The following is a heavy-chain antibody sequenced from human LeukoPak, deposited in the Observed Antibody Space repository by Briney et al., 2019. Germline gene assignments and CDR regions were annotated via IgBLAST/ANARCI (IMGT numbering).Heavy chain of an antibody. V-gene: IGHV1-2*02. CDR1: GYTFTGQY. CDR2: INSNSGGT. Sequence: ASVKVSCKTSGYTFTGQYLHWVRQAPGQGLEWMGWINSNSGGTNYAQNFQGRVTMTRDTSISTAYMELSSLRSDDTAIYYCGRGTAVLMGVDNWGQGALVTVSS. J-gene: IGHJ4*02. D-gene: IGHD6-19*01. CDR3: GRGTAVLMGVDN.